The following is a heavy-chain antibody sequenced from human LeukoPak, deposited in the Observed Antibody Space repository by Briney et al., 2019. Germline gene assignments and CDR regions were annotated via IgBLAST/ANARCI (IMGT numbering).Heavy chain of an antibody. V-gene: IGHV3-15*01. Sequence: PGGSLRLSCAASGFTFSNAWMNWVRQAPGKGLEWVGLIKRKVDGETTDYAAPVKGRFTISRDDSKNTLYLQMNSLKTEDTAVYYCTAQGNYGDFLYWGQGTLVTVSS. J-gene: IGHJ4*02. CDR3: TAQGNYGDFLY. CDR1: GFTFSNAW. CDR2: IKRKVDGETT. D-gene: IGHD4-17*01.